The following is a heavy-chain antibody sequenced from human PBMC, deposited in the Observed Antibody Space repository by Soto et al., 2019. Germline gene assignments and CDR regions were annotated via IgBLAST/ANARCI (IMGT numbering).Heavy chain of an antibody. J-gene: IGHJ4*02. CDR3: ATGATAVAGTTPYFDY. V-gene: IGHV1-24*01. CDR2: FDPEDGET. D-gene: IGHD6-19*01. Sequence: ASVKVSCTSSGSTFPGYYMHWVRKAPGKGLEWMGGFDPEDGETIYAQKFQGRVTMTEDTSTDTAYMELSSLRSEDTAVYYCATGATAVAGTTPYFDYWGQGTLVTVSA. CDR1: GSTFPGYY.